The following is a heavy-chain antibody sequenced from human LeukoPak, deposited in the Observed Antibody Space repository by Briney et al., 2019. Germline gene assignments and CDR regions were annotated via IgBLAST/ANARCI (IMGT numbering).Heavy chain of an antibody. V-gene: IGHV7-4-1*02. J-gene: IGHJ5*02. Sequence: ASVKVSCKASGYTFTSYAMNWVRQAPGQGLEWMGWINTNTGNPTYAQGFTGRFVFSLDTSVSTAYLQISSLEAEDTAVYYCARAGCSSTSCYEAPYNWFDPWGQGTLVTVSS. CDR1: GYTFTSYA. CDR3: ARAGCSSTSCYEAPYNWFDP. D-gene: IGHD2-2*01. CDR2: INTNTGNP.